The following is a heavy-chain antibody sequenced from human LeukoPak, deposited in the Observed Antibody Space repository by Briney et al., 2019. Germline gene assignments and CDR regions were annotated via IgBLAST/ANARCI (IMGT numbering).Heavy chain of an antibody. CDR3: ARGHYYDFD. J-gene: IGHJ4*02. V-gene: IGHV3-7*01. Sequence: GGSLRLSCAASICTFSNFWMNWVRQAPGKGLEWVANINQDGSEKYYVDSVKGRFTISRDNAKNSLYLQMNNLRGEDTAVYYCARGHYYDFDWGQGTLVTVSS. CDR2: INQDGSEK. CDR1: ICTFSNFW. D-gene: IGHD3-22*01.